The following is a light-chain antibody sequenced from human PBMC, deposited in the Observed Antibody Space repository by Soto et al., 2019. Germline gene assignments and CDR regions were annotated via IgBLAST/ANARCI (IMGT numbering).Light chain of an antibody. Sequence: EIVLTQSPGTLSLSPGERATLSCRASQSVSSTYLAWYQQKPGQAPRLLIYGASSRATGMPDRFSGSGSGTDFTLTISRLEPGDFAVYYCQQYGSSYTFGQGTKLEIK. J-gene: IGKJ2*01. CDR2: GAS. V-gene: IGKV3-20*01. CDR3: QQYGSSYT. CDR1: QSVSSTY.